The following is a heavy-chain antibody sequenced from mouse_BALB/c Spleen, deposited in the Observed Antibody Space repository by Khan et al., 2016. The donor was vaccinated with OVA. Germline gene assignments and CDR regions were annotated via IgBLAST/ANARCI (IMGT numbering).Heavy chain of an antibody. CDR2: IFPNNGDN. V-gene: IGHV1S29*02. J-gene: IGHJ3*01. D-gene: IGHD1-2*01. CDR3: VRSGYGSFAY. Sequence: EVQLQESGPELVKPGASVKISCRASGYIFTDYILDWVKQSHGKSLEWIGYIFPNNGDNGYNQKFKTKATLTVDISSSTAYMELRSLTSEDSAVYYCVRSGYGSFAYWGQGTLVTVSA. CDR1: GYIFTDYI.